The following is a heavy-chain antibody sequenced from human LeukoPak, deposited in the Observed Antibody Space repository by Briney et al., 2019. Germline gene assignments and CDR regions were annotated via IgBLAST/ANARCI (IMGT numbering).Heavy chain of an antibody. CDR2: VDHSGSA. J-gene: IGHJ4*02. CDR3: ARGPGTVAIDY. D-gene: IGHD5-12*01. Sequence: GSLRLSCAASGFTFSSYAMSWVRQAPGKGLEWIGEVDHSGSANCNPSLKSRVTISADTSKNQFSLKMRSVTATDTAVYYCARGPGTVAIDYWGQGTLVTVSS. V-gene: IGHV4-34*01. CDR1: GFTFSSYA.